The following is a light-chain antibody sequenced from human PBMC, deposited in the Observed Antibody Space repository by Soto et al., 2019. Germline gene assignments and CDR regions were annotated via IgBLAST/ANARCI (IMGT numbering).Light chain of an antibody. CDR2: GAS. CDR3: QQYGSSGT. V-gene: IGKV3-20*01. J-gene: IGKJ1*01. CDR1: QSVSNNY. Sequence: EIVLTQSPATLSLSPGERATLSCRATQSVSNNYLAWYQPKPGKAPRLLIYGASNRATGIPDRLSGSGSGTDFTLTIRRLEPEDFAVYYCQQYGSSGTFGQGTKVDIK.